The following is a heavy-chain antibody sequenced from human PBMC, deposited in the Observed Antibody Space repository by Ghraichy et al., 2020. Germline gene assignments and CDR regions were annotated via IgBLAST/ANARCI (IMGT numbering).Heavy chain of an antibody. D-gene: IGHD3-9*01. CDR2: INSDGSST. J-gene: IGHJ4*02. V-gene: IGHV3-74*01. CDR1: GFTFSSYW. Sequence: GGSLRLSCAASGFTFSSYWMHWVRQAPGKGLVWVSRINSDGSSTSYADSVKGRFTISRDNAKNTLYLQMNSLRAEDTAVYYCARVPVLRYFAPLDYWGQGTLVTVSS. CDR3: ARVPVLRYFAPLDY.